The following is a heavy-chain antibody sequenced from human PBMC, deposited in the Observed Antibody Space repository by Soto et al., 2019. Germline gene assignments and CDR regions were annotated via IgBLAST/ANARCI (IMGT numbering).Heavy chain of an antibody. CDR1: GGTFSSYA. CDR2: IIPIFGTA. V-gene: IGHV1-69*13. Sequence: SVKVSCKASGGTFSSYAISWVRQAPGQGLEWMGGIIPIFGTANYAQKFQGRVTITADESTSTAYMELSSLRSDDTAVYYCARDWAAAGLFDYCAQGTLVTVSS. J-gene: IGHJ4*02. CDR3: ARDWAAAGLFDY. D-gene: IGHD6-13*01.